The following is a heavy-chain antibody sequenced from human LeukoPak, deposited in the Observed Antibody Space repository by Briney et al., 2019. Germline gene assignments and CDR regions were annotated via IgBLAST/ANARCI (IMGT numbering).Heavy chain of an antibody. D-gene: IGHD3-10*01. V-gene: IGHV1-46*01. Sequence: PWASVKISCRASGYTFSSYYMHWVRQAPGQGLEWMGIISPSGGSTSYAQKFQGRVTMTRDTSTSTVYMELSSLRSEDTAVYYCARRQPSGSYSIDYWGQGTLVTVSS. CDR3: ARRQPSGSYSIDY. J-gene: IGHJ4*02. CDR1: GYTFSSYY. CDR2: ISPSGGST.